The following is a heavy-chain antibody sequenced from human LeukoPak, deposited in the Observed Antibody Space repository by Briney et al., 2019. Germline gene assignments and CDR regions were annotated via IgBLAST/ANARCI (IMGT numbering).Heavy chain of an antibody. CDR2: IYYSGST. V-gene: IGHV4-59*08. Sequence: SETLSLTCAVYGGSFSGYYWSWIRQPPGKGLEWIGYIYYSGSTNYNPSLKSRVTISVDTSKNLFSLKLSSVTAADTAVYYCARYGSYFDYWGQGTLVTVSS. CDR1: GGSFSGYY. D-gene: IGHD1-26*01. CDR3: ARYGSYFDY. J-gene: IGHJ4*02.